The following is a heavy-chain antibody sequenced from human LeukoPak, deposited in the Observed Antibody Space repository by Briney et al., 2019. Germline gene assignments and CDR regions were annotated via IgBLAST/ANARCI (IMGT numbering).Heavy chain of an antibody. CDR1: GFTFSNAW. V-gene: IGHV3-15*01. J-gene: IGHJ4*02. CDR2: IKSKTDGGTT. D-gene: IGHD5-24*01. Sequence: KTGGSLRLSCAASGFTFSNAWMSWVRQAPGKGLEWVGRIKSKTDGGTTDYAAPVKGRFTISRDDSKNTPYLQMNSLKTEDTAVYYCTHSRDGYNAAGYTFDYWGQGTLVTVSS. CDR3: THSRDGYNAAGYTFDY.